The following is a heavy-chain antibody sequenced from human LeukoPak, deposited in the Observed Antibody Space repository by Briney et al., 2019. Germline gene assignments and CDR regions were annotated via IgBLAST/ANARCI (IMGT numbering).Heavy chain of an antibody. CDR3: ARSYYYGSGSYYPYYYYGMDV. V-gene: IGHV1-2*02. CDR1: GYTFTGYY. D-gene: IGHD3-10*01. Sequence: ASVTVSCKASGYTFTGYYMHWVRQAPGQGLEWMGWINPNSGGTNYAQKFQGRVTMTRDTSISTAYMELSRLRSDDTAVYYCARSYYYGSGSYYPYYYYGMDVWGQGTTVTVSS. CDR2: INPNSGGT. J-gene: IGHJ6*02.